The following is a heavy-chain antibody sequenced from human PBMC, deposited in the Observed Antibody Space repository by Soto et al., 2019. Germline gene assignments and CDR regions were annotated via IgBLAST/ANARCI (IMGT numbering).Heavy chain of an antibody. D-gene: IGHD1-26*01. J-gene: IGHJ6*01. CDR1: GFTFSNDG. CDR2: IVPAPNNK. CDR3: ASYLVGAFESNGLHV. V-gene: IGHV3-33*05. Sequence: GGSLRLSRAASGFTFSNDGMHWFRQAPGQGLVWLAIIVPAPNNKYYAAAVRGRFIVARDNSKSRLYLQMNSLRADDRVVYSCASYLVGAFESNGLHVWGQGTPVTVS.